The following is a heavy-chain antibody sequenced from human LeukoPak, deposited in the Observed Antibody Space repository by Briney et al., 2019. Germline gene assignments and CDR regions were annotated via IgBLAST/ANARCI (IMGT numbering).Heavy chain of an antibody. V-gene: IGHV3-9*01. J-gene: IGHJ4*02. CDR1: GFAFDDFA. D-gene: IGHD1-26*01. Sequence: GGSLRLSCVASGFAFDDFAMHWVRQAPGKGLEWVSSINWNSNDVDYADSVKGRFTISRDTAKKSLYLQMNSLTTEDTAFYYCAKDLASGTSCPDHWGQGTLVTVSS. CDR3: AKDLASGTSCPDH. CDR2: INWNSNDV.